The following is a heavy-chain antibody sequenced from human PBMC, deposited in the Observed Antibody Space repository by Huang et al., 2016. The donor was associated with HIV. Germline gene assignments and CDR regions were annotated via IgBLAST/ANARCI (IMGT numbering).Heavy chain of an antibody. CDR3: ARHSFCTGDDCYSSFDY. V-gene: IGHV4-39*01. J-gene: IGHJ4*02. D-gene: IGHD2-21*02. CDR2: IFYDGTT. CDR1: GGSLTNSIYY. Sequence: QLRLQESGPGLVKPSEPLYLACNVSGGSLTNSIYYWGWIRQPPSKGLEWSGTIFYDGTTYYNPSLKGRATISADRSKNQFSLRLTCVTATDTALYYCARHSFCTGDDCYSSFDYWGRGTLVTVSS.